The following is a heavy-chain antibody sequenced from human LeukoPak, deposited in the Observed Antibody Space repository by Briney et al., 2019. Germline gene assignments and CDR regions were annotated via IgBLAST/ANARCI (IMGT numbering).Heavy chain of an antibody. CDR1: GFTFSSYS. J-gene: IGHJ3*02. V-gene: IGHV3-21*01. Sequence: GGSLRLSCAASGFTFSSYSMNWVRQAPGKGLEWVSSISSSSSYIYYADSVKGRFTISRDNAKNSLYLQMNSLRAEDTAVYYCARAHRNYYDSSGYRDAFDIWGQGTMVTVSS. D-gene: IGHD3-22*01. CDR3: ARAHRNYYDSSGYRDAFDI. CDR2: ISSSSSYI.